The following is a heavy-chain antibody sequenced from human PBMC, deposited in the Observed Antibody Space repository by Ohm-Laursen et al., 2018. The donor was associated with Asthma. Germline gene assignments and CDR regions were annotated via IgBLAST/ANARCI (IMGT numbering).Heavy chain of an antibody. CDR2: ISYDGSNK. J-gene: IGHJ6*02. D-gene: IGHD1-26*01. CDR3: AKALVGAPLYYHYYGMDV. V-gene: IGHV3-30*18. Sequence: SLRLSCAASGFIFSDYYMSWVRQAPGKGLEWVAVISYDGSNKYYADSVKGRFTISRDNSKNTLYLQMNSLRDEDTALYYCAKALVGAPLYYHYYGMDVWGQGTTVTVSS. CDR1: GFIFSDYY.